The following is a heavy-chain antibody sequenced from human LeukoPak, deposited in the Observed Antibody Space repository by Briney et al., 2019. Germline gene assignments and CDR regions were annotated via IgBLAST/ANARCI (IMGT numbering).Heavy chain of an antibody. Sequence: SETLSLTCTVSGGSISSGSYYWSWIRQPAGKGLEWVGRIFTSGSTNYNPSLKSRVTISVDTSKNQFSLKLSSVTAADTAVYYCARGVVDWNDAGIDYWGQGTLVTVSS. D-gene: IGHD1-1*01. CDR1: GGSISSGSYY. J-gene: IGHJ4*02. V-gene: IGHV4-61*02. CDR2: IFTSGST. CDR3: ARGVVDWNDAGIDY.